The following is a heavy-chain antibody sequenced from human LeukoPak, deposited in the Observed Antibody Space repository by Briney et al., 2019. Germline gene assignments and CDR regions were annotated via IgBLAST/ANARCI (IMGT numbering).Heavy chain of an antibody. CDR3: VTYYYGSSAPKRNY. Sequence: SETLSLTCAVYVGSFNDYFWSWIRQHPGKGREWVGEIRHSGSTTYNPTLRRRVTISGDTSKKQFSLKLSSVTAADTAVYYCVTYYYGSSAPKRNYWGQGILVTVSS. CDR2: IRHSGST. CDR1: VGSFNDYF. J-gene: IGHJ4*02. D-gene: IGHD3-22*01. V-gene: IGHV4-34*01.